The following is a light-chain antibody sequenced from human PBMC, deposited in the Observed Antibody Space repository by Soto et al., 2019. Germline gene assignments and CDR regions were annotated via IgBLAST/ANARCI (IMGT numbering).Light chain of an antibody. J-gene: IGLJ1*01. CDR1: SSDVGGYNY. Sequence: QSALTQPASVSGSPGQSITIYCTGTSSDVGGYNYVSWYQQHPGKAPKLMIYEVSNRPSGVSNRFSGSKSGNTASLTISGLQAEDEADYYCSSYTSSSTPSVFGTGTKGTVL. CDR2: EVS. CDR3: SSYTSSSTPSV. V-gene: IGLV2-14*01.